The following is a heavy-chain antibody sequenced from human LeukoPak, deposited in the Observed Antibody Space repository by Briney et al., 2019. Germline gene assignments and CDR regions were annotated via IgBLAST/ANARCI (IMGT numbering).Heavy chain of an antibody. V-gene: IGHV4-59*01. J-gene: IGHJ4*02. D-gene: IGHD1-26*01. CDR3: ARVRGSYYVDY. CDR1: GGSIGSYY. CDR2: IYYSGST. Sequence: SETLSLTCTVSGGSIGSYYWSWIRQPPGKGLEWIGYIYYSGSTNYNPSLKSRVTISVDTSKNQFSLKLSSVTAADTAVYYCARVRGSYYVDYWGQGTLVTVSS.